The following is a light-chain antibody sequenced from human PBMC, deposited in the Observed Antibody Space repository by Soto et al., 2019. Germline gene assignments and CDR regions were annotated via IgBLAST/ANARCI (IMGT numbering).Light chain of an antibody. CDR1: QSIISY. CDR2: AAS. CDR3: QQSYSIPLT. J-gene: IGKJ4*01. Sequence: DIQMTQSPSSLSASVGDRVTITCRASQSIISYLNWYQQKPGKAPKLLIYAASSFQSGVPSRFSGSGSGTDFTLTISSLQPEDFTTYYCQQSYSIPLTFGGGTKVEIK. V-gene: IGKV1-39*01.